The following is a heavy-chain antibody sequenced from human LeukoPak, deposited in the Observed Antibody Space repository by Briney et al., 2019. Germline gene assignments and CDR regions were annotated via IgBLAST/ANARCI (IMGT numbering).Heavy chain of an antibody. CDR3: ARYSPSSSSLGFDY. V-gene: IGHV1-2*02. CDR1: GYTFTGYY. Sequence: RASVKVSCKASGYTFTGYYMHWVRQAPGQGLEWMGWINPNSGGTNYAQKFQGRVTMTRDTSISTAYMELSRLRSDDTAVYYCARYSPSSSSLGFDYWGQGTLVAVSS. D-gene: IGHD6-6*01. J-gene: IGHJ4*02. CDR2: INPNSGGT.